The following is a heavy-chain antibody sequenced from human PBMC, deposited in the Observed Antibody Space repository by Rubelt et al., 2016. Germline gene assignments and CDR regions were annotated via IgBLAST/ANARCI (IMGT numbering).Heavy chain of an antibody. V-gene: IGHV4-59*01. CDR1: GGSISSDY. D-gene: IGHD5-12*01. Sequence: QVQLQESGPGLVKPSETLSLTCTVSGGSISSDYWRWIRQPPGKGLEWIGSIYYSGSTNYNTSLKSRVTISVETTKNQFSLKLSSGTAADTAVYYCARSAWIPHYFDYWGQGTLVTVSS. J-gene: IGHJ4*02. CDR2: IYYSGST. CDR3: ARSAWIPHYFDY.